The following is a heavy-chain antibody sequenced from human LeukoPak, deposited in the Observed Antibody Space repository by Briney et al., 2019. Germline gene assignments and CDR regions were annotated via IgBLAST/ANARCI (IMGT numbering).Heavy chain of an antibody. V-gene: IGHV1-2*02. Sequence: ASVKVSRKASGYTFTGYYMHWVRQAPGQGLEWMGWINPNSGGTNYAQKFQGRVTMTRDTSISTAYMELSRLRSDDTAVYYCAFIPRDIVVVPAATIDYWGQGTLVTVSS. CDR2: INPNSGGT. CDR1: GYTFTGYY. CDR3: AFIPRDIVVVPAATIDY. D-gene: IGHD2-2*01. J-gene: IGHJ4*02.